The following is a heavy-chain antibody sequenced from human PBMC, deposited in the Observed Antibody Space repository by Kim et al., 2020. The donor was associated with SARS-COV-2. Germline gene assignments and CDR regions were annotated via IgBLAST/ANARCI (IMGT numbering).Heavy chain of an antibody. J-gene: IGHJ6*02. Sequence: ASVKVSCKASGYTFTSYGISWVRQAPGQGLEWMGWISAYNGNTNYAQKLQGRVTMTTDTSTSTAYMELRSLRSDDTAVYYCAREFPLSKQQLVGEEKYYYGMDVWGQGTTVTVSS. V-gene: IGHV1-18*01. CDR3: AREFPLSKQQLVGEEKYYYGMDV. D-gene: IGHD6-13*01. CDR2: ISAYNGNT. CDR1: GYTFTSYG.